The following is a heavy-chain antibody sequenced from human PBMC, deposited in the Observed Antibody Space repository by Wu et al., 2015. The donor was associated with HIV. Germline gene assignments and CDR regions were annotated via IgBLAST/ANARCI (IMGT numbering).Heavy chain of an antibody. Sequence: QVQLVQSGAEVKKPGASVKVSCKASGYTFTGYYMHWVRQAPGQGLEWMGWINPNSGGTNYAQKFQGRVTMTRDTSISTAYMELSRLRSDDTAVYYCARPSNWGRVRDAFDIWAKGQWSPSLQ. V-gene: IGHV1-2*02. CDR3: ARPSNWGRVRDAFDI. J-gene: IGHJ3*02. CDR2: INPNSGGT. CDR1: GYTFTGYY. D-gene: IGHD7-27*01.